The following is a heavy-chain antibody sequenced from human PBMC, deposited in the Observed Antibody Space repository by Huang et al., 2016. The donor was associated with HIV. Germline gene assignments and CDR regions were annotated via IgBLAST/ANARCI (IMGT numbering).Heavy chain of an antibody. V-gene: IGHV3-30*02. CDR1: GFTFSSYG. CDR3: AKVQTGSYWYFDL. Sequence: QVQLVESGGGVVQPGGSLRLSCAASGFTFSSYGMHWVRQAPGKGLEWVAFIEYDGSNTNYADSVKGRVTSSRDNSKNTLYLQMNSLRAEDTAVYSCAKVQTGSYWYFDLWGRGTLVTVSS. CDR2: IEYDGSNT. J-gene: IGHJ2*01. D-gene: IGHD2-15*01.